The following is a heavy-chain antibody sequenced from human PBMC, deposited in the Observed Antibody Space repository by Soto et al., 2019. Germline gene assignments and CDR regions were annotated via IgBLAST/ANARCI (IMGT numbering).Heavy chain of an antibody. CDR2: IDPSDSYT. Sequence: GKSLKISCKGSGYSFTSYWISWVRQMPGKGLEWMGRIDPSDSYTNYSPSFQGHVTISADKSISTAYLQWSSLKASDTAMYYCATQSIVVVAATVAFDIWGQGTMVTVSS. J-gene: IGHJ3*02. CDR1: GYSFTSYW. CDR3: ATQSIVVVAATVAFDI. V-gene: IGHV5-10-1*01. D-gene: IGHD2-15*01.